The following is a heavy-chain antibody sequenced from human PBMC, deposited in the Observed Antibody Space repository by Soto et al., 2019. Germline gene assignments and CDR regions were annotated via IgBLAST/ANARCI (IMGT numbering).Heavy chain of an antibody. J-gene: IGHJ5*02. Sequence: PGESLKISCKGSGYSFTNYWIGWVRQMPGKDLEWIGIIYPEDSETRHSPSFQGLVTISVDKSISTAYLQMNSLRDEDTAVYYCASELAALNWFDPWGQGTLVTVSS. CDR2: IYPEDSET. V-gene: IGHV5-51*01. CDR3: ASELAALNWFDP. D-gene: IGHD1-1*01. CDR1: GYSFTNYW.